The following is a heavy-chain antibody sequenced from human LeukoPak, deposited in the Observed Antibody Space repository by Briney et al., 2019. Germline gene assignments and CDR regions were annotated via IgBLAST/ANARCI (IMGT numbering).Heavy chain of an antibody. CDR1: GGTFSSYA. V-gene: IGHV1-69*04. Sequence: ASVKVSCKASGGTFSSYAISWMRQAPGQGLEWMGRIIPILGIANYAQKFQGRVTITADKSTSTAYMELSSLRSEDTAVYYCARLGSGSYLYYFDYWGQGTLVTVSS. CDR3: ARLGSGSYLYYFDY. CDR2: IIPILGIA. D-gene: IGHD1-26*01. J-gene: IGHJ4*02.